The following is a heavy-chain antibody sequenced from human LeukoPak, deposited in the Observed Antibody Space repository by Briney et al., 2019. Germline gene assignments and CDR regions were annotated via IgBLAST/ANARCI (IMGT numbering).Heavy chain of an antibody. CDR1: GFTFSSYA. Sequence: GSLRLSCAASGFTFSSYAMSWVRQAPGKGLEWVSAISGSGGSTYYADSVKGRFTISRGNSKNTLYLQMNSLRAEDTAVYYCAKDPRTTVTTLLFDPWGQGTLVTVSS. J-gene: IGHJ5*02. CDR2: ISGSGGST. CDR3: AKDPRTTVTTLLFDP. D-gene: IGHD4-17*01. V-gene: IGHV3-23*01.